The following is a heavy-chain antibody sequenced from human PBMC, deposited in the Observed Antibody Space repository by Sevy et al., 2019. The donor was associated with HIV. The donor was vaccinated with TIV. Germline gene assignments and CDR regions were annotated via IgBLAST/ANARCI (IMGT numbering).Heavy chain of an antibody. D-gene: IGHD2-15*01. J-gene: IGHJ6*02. CDR2: ISGSGRST. Sequence: GGSLRLSCAASGFTFSTYAMNWVRQAPGKGLEWVSSISGSGRSTYYADSVEGRFTISRDNSKNTLYLQMNSLRADDTAVYYCAKGYCSGGSCPRDYYYYGMYVWGQGTTVTVSS. CDR3: AKGYCSGGSCPRDYYYYGMYV. V-gene: IGHV3-23*01. CDR1: GFTFSTYA.